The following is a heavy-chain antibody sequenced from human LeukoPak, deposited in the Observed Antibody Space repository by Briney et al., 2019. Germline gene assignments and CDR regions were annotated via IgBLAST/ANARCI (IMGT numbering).Heavy chain of an antibody. CDR2: ISGNGDRT. D-gene: IGHD2-2*01. CDR1: GLTFTSYA. V-gene: IGHV3-23*01. Sequence: GSLRLSCVAPGLTFTSYAMSWVRQAPGKGLEWVSSISGNGDRTYYADSVKGRFTISRDNSKNTLYLQMNSLRDEDTAIYYCAQVTSGRFDYWGQGTLVTVSS. J-gene: IGHJ4*02. CDR3: AQVTSGRFDY.